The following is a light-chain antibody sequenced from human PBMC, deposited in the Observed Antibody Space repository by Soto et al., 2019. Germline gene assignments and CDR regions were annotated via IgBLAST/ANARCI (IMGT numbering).Light chain of an antibody. Sequence: EIVLTQSPGTLSLSPGERATLSCRASQSVSNNYLAWYQQKPGQAPRLLIYGASSRATGIPDRSSGSGSGTDFTLTISRPEPEDFAVYYCQHYGSSPPFTVGPGTKGDIK. V-gene: IGKV3-20*01. CDR1: QSVSNNY. CDR3: QHYGSSPPFT. CDR2: GAS. J-gene: IGKJ3*01.